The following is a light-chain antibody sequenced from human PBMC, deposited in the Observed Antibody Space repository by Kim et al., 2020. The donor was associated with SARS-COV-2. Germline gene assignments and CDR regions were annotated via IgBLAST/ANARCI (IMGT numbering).Light chain of an antibody. J-gene: IGKJ5*01. V-gene: IGKV1D-13*01. CDR2: DAS. CDR3: QQFDNYPIT. CDR1: QDSNSA. Sequence: ASRGNRITVTCRAKQDSNSALAWYQQRRGRSPTFLLYDASTLQGGVPSRFSGRGAGTHFTLTIDNLQPEDFGTYFCQQFDNYPITFGQGTRLEIK.